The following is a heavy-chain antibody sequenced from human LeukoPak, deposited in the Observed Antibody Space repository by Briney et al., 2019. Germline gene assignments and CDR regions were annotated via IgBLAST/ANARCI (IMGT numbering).Heavy chain of an antibody. CDR3: ANLITAETGYEYIHH. Sequence: GGSLRLSCAASGFTFSSHAMSWVRQAPGKGLGRVSGISGSGSNTFYADSVKGRFTISRDNSKNTLYLQTRSLSAEPTAVYYCANLITAETGYEYIHHWGQGTLVTDSS. CDR1: GFTFSSHA. D-gene: IGHD7-27*01. CDR2: ISGSGSNT. V-gene: IGHV3-23*01. J-gene: IGHJ1*01.